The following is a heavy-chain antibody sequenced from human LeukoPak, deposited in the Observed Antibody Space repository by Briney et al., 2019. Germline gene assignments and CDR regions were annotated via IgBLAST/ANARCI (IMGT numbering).Heavy chain of an antibody. CDR2: IIPILGIA. D-gene: IGHD3-22*01. CDR3: ARDESPGVYYYDSSGSTFDY. V-gene: IGHV1-69*04. CDR1: GGTFSSYA. J-gene: IGHJ4*02. Sequence: SVKVSCKASGGTFSSYAISWVRQAPGQGLEWMGRIIPILGIANYAQKFQGRVTITADKSTSTAYMELSSLRSEDTAVYYCARDESPGVYYYDSSGSTFDYWGQGTLVTVSS.